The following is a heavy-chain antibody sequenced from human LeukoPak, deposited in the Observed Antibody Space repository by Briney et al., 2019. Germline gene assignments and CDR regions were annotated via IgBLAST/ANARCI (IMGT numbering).Heavy chain of an antibody. Sequence: PSETLSLTCAVSGGSISSSHWWSWVRQPPGKGLEWSADIYHSGITNYNPSLKSRVTISIDKSKNQFSLKLSSMTAADTAVYYCARGLVIAVTGWGQWELPPAGHDSWGQGTLVTVSS. CDR3: ARGLVIAVTGWGQWELPPAGHDS. CDR2: IYHSGIT. CDR1: GGSISSSHW. J-gene: IGHJ4*02. V-gene: IGHV4-4*02. D-gene: IGHD1-26*01.